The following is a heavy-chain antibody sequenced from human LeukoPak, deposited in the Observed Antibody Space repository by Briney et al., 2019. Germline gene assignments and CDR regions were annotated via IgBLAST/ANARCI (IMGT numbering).Heavy chain of an antibody. CDR1: GFIFSNYA. V-gene: IGHV3-23*01. D-gene: IGHD1-26*01. CDR2: ISGSGGTT. CDR3: AKDRRSGSYGGGYLDY. J-gene: IGHJ4*02. Sequence: GGSLRLSCAASGFIFSNYAMTWVRQAPGKGLEWISGISGSGGTTKYADSVEGRFTISRDNSKNTLYLQMNSLRVEDTAVYHCAKDRRSGSYGGGYLDYWGQGTLVTVSS.